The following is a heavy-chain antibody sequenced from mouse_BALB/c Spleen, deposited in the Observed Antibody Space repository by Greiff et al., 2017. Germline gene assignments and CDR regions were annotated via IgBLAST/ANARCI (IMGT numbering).Heavy chain of an antibody. CDR1: GFSLTSYG. CDR2: IWAGGST. CDR3: ARDRVVARDAMDY. Sequence: VQRVESGPGLVAPSQSLSITCTVSGFSLTSYGVHWVRQPPGKGLEWLGVIWAGGSTNYNSALMSRLSISKDNSKSQVFLKMNSLQTDDTAMYYCARDRVVARDAMDYWGQGTSVTVSS. D-gene: IGHD1-1*01. J-gene: IGHJ4*01. V-gene: IGHV2-9*02.